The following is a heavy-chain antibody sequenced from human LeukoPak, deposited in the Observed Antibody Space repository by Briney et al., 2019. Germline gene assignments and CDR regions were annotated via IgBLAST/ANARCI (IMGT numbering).Heavy chain of an antibody. J-gene: IGHJ4*02. Sequence: GGSLRLSCAASGFTVSSNYMRWVRQAPGKGLEWISGISGSGGDTYYADSVRGRITISRDNPNNMLYLQVRSLSPEDTAVYYCAKEWSMIVDYFDFWGQGTLVTVSS. CDR3: AKEWSMIVDYFDF. V-gene: IGHV3-23*01. CDR1: GFTVSSNY. D-gene: IGHD3-22*01. CDR2: ISGSGGDT.